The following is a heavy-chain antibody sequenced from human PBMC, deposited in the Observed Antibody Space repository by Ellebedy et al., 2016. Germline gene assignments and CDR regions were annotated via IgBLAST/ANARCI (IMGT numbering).Heavy chain of an antibody. Sequence: ASVKVSXXASGYTFTSYDINWVRQATGQGLEWMGWMNPNSGNTGYAQNFQGRVTMTRNTSITTAYMELSSLRPEDTAVYYCARGKREGDTAMVLWAFDIWGQGTMVTVSS. D-gene: IGHD5-18*01. V-gene: IGHV1-8*01. J-gene: IGHJ3*02. CDR1: GYTFTSYD. CDR2: MNPNSGNT. CDR3: ARGKREGDTAMVLWAFDI.